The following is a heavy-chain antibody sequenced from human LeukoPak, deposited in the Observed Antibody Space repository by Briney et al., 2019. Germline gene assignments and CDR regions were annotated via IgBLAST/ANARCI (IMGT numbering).Heavy chain of an antibody. Sequence: GESLKISCKGSGYSFTNYWIAWVRQMPGKGLEWMGIIYPGDSDARYSPSFQGPVTISADKSISTAHLQWSSLKASDTAMYYCARLRPSNYDFWSGHDAFDIWDQGTMVTVSS. J-gene: IGHJ3*02. CDR1: GYSFTNYW. V-gene: IGHV5-51*01. CDR2: IYPGDSDA. CDR3: ARLRPSNYDFWSGHDAFDI. D-gene: IGHD3-3*01.